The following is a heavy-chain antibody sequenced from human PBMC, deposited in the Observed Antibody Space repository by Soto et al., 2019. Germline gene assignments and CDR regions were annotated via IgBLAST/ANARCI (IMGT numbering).Heavy chain of an antibody. CDR1: GYTFTRYG. Sequence: QVQLVQSGPEVKKPGASVKVSCKASGYTFTRYGISWVRQAPGQGLEWMGWIRGDNGHTNYAQNLQGRATMTTESSTSTAYMEVRSLRSDDTAVYYCATVPVSKQWLSRAYGMDVWGQGTTVTVSS. CDR3: ATVPVSKQWLSRAYGMDV. CDR2: IRGDNGHT. D-gene: IGHD6-19*01. J-gene: IGHJ6*02. V-gene: IGHV1-18*01.